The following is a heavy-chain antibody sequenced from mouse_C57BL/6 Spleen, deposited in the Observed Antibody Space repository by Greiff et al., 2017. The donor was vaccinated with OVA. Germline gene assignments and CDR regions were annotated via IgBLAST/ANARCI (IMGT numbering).Heavy chain of an antibody. CDR1: GYSFTSYY. V-gene: IGHV1-66*01. CDR2: IYPGSGNT. J-gene: IGHJ3*01. Sequence: QVQLQQSGPELVKPGASVKISCKASGYSFTSYYIHWVKQRPGQGLEWIGWIYPGSGNTKYNEKFKGKATLTADTSSSTAYMQLSSLTSEDSAVYYCARDHDYGAWFAYWGQGTLVTVSA. CDR3: ARDHDYGAWFAY. D-gene: IGHD2-4*01.